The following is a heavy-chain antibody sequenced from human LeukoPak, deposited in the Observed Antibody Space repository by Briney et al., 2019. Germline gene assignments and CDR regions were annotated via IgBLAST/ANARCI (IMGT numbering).Heavy chain of an antibody. J-gene: IGHJ4*02. D-gene: IGHD5-18*01. CDR2: INSDGSTA. CDR3: APEGGSSYDY. Sequence: GGSLRLSCAASGFTFSTYWMHWVRHVPGKGLVWVSRINSDGSTADYADAVKGRSTISRDNAKNTLYLEMNSLRAEDTALYYCAPEGGSSYDYWGQGTLVTVSS. CDR1: GFTFSTYW. V-gene: IGHV3-74*01.